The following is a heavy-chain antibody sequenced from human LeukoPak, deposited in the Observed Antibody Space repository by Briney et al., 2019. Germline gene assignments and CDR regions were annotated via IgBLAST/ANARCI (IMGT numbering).Heavy chain of an antibody. CDR3: TYGSGSEFGYYYYMDV. CDR1: GYTFTDYY. V-gene: IGHV1-2*02. CDR2: INPNSGAT. D-gene: IGHD3-10*01. Sequence: WASVKVSCKASGYTFTDYYIHWVRQAPGQGLEWMGWINPNSGATNYAEKFEGRVTMTRDTSISTAYMELSRLRSDDTAVYYCTYGSGSEFGYYYYMDVWGKGTTVTVSS. J-gene: IGHJ6*03.